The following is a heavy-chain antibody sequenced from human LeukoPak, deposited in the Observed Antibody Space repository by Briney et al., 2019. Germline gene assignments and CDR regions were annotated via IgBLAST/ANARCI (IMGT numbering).Heavy chain of an antibody. CDR1: GFTFRNYA. CDR2: IWYDGSEK. D-gene: IGHD3-16*01. CDR3: ARDSSRKFGF. V-gene: IGHV3-33*01. Sequence: GTSLRLSCAGSGFTFRNYAIHWVRQAPGKGLEWVAVIWYDGSEKNYAESVKGRLTLSRDNSKNTVYLQLDSLRAEDTAVYYYARDSSRKFGFWGQGTLVTVSS. J-gene: IGHJ4*02.